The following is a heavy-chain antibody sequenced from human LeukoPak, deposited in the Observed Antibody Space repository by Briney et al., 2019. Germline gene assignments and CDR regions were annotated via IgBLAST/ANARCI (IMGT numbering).Heavy chain of an antibody. CDR2: SYTSGRT. J-gene: IGHJ1*01. D-gene: IGHD3-22*01. CDR3: ATSATGDSTGYFYFHFHH. CDR1: GGSISSYY. V-gene: IGHV4-4*07. Sequence: SETLSLTCSVSGGSISSYYWSWIRQPAGKGLEWIGRSYTSGRTDYNPSLKSRVTMSVETSKNQFSLKLTSVTAADTAVYYCATSATGDSTGYFYFHFHHWGQGTLVTVSS.